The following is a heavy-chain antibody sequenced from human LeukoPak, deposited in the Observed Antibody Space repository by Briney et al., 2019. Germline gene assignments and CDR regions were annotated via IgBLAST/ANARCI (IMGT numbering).Heavy chain of an antibody. CDR3: AKGYSGSYGIVDY. Sequence: GGSLRLSCAASGFTFSSYGMYWVRQAPGKGLEWVAFIRYDGSNKYYADSVKGRFTISRDNSKNTLYLQMNSLRAEDTAVYYCAKGYSGSYGIVDYWGQGTLVTVSS. CDR2: IRYDGSNK. V-gene: IGHV3-30*02. J-gene: IGHJ4*02. D-gene: IGHD1-26*01. CDR1: GFTFSSYG.